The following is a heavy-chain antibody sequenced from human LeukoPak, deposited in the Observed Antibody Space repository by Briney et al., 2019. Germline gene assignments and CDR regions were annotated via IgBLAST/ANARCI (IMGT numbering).Heavy chain of an antibody. Sequence: GGSLRLSCPASGFTITNNYMSWVRQAPGKGLEWVANIKQDGSEKYYVDSVKGRFAISRDNAKNSLYLQMNSLRAEDTAVYYCARSLWFGELYGAGFDYWGQGTLVTVSS. CDR3: ARSLWFGELYGAGFDY. CDR2: IKQDGSEK. CDR1: GFTITNNY. V-gene: IGHV3-7*01. D-gene: IGHD3-10*01. J-gene: IGHJ4*02.